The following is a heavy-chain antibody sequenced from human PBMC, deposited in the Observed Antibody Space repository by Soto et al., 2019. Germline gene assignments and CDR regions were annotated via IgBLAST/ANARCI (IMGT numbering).Heavy chain of an antibody. CDR3: ARAIVVTVGGMDV. CDR2: IHYSGTS. CDR1: GGSISNPDYY. Sequence: QVQLQESGPGLVKPSQTLSLTCTDPGGSISNPDYYWRCVRQAPGKALEWIGYIHYSGTSFFNPSLEGRVTISNDTSKNQFSLRLTSVTAGDTAVYYCARAIVVTVGGMDVWGRGTTVTVSS. D-gene: IGHD5-12*01. V-gene: IGHV4-30-4*01. J-gene: IGHJ6*02.